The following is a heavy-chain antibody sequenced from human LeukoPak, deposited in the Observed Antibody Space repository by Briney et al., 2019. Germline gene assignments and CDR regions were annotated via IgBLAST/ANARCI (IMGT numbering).Heavy chain of an antibody. CDR2: IYYSGST. D-gene: IGHD6-13*01. J-gene: IGHJ4*02. CDR1: GGSISSSSYY. V-gene: IGHV4-39*07. CDR3: ARDRGSSSSWYDDY. Sequence: TSETLSLTCTVSGGSISSSSYYWGWIRQPPGKGLEWIGSIYYSGSTYYNPSLKIRVTISVDTSKNQFSLKLSSVTAADTAVYYCARDRGSSSSWYDDYWGQGTLVTVSS.